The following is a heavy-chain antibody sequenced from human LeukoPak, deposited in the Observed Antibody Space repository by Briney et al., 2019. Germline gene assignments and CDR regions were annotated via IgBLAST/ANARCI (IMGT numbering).Heavy chain of an antibody. CDR3: GSTNYNPSLKSRVAISVDTSKNQFSLKLSSVTAADTAVYYCARRVWATTISRDGFDI. CDR1: GAAIRSSD. D-gene: IGHD3-10*01. Sequence: SGTLSLTCAASGAAIRSSDRSWIRQAPGKGLEWIALISYGGSAKYNPALKSGGSTTVNTSTNQFSQKLISVTAPDAAVYYSGSTNYNPSLKSRVAISVDTSKNQFSLKLSSVTAADTAVYYCARRVWATTISRDGFDIWGQGTMVTVSS. V-gene: IGHV4-59*01. J-gene: IGHJ3*02. CDR2: ISYGGSA.